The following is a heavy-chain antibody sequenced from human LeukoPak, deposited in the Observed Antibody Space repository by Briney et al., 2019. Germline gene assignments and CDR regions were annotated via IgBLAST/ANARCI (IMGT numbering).Heavy chain of an antibody. Sequence: GASVKVSCKASGGTFSSYAISWVRQAPGQGLEWMGGIIPIFGTANYAQKFQGRVTITADKSTSTAYVELSSLRSEDTAVYYCARGMSDYGDYYYMDVWGKGTTVTVSS. CDR2: IIPIFGTA. CDR3: ARGMSDYGDYYYMDV. D-gene: IGHD4-17*01. V-gene: IGHV1-69*06. J-gene: IGHJ6*03. CDR1: GGTFSSYA.